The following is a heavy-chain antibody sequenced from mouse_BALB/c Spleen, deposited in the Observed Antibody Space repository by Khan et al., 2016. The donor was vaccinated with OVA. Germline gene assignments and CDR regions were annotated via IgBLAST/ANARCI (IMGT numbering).Heavy chain of an antibody. Sequence: QVQLKQSGPGLVAPSQSLSITCTVLGFSLTSYGVHWVRQPPGKGLEWLVVIWSDGSTTYNSALKSRLSISKDNSKSQAILKMNSLQTDDKAMYYCAREGFYAMDYWDQGTSVTVSS. J-gene: IGHJ4*01. CDR1: GFSLTSYG. CDR3: AREGFYAMDY. V-gene: IGHV2-6*02. CDR2: IWSDGST.